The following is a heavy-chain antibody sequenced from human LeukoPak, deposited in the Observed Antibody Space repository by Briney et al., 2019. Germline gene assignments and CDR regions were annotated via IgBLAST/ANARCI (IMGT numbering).Heavy chain of an antibody. J-gene: IGHJ4*02. D-gene: IGHD2-15*01. Sequence: PGVSPRLSCAASGXTFSNYAMHWVRQAPGKGLECISTISSTGGSTYYADSVKGRFTISRDNSKNTLYLQMSSLRAEDTAVYYCVRDTSYCSGGRCFATYSFDYWGQGTRVTVSS. V-gene: IGHV3-64D*09. CDR3: VRDTSYCSGGRCFATYSFDY. CDR2: ISSTGGST. CDR1: GXTFSNYA.